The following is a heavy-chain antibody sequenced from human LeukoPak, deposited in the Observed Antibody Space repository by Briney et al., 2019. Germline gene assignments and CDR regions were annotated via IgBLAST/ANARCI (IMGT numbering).Heavy chain of an antibody. Sequence: ASETLSLTCTVSGGSISSSSYYWGWIRQPPGKGLEWIGSIYYSGSTYYNPSLKSRVTISVDTSKNQFSLKLSSVTAADTAVYYCARGLEGWRENGSGSYSWFDPWGQGTLVTVSS. D-gene: IGHD3-10*01. V-gene: IGHV4-39*07. CDR2: IYYSGST. CDR1: GGSISSSSYY. J-gene: IGHJ5*02. CDR3: ARGLEGWRENGSGSYSWFDP.